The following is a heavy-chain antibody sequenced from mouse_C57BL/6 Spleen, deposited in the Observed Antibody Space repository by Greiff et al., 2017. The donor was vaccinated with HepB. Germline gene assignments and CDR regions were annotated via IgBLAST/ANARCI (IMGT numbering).Heavy chain of an antibody. Sequence: VQLQQSGPELVKPGASVKISCKASGYAFSSSWMNWVKQRPGKGLEWIGRIYPGDGDTNYNGKFKGKATLTADKSSSTAYMQLSSLTSEDSAVYFCARVTTVVVHYAMDYWGQGTSVTVSS. D-gene: IGHD1-1*01. CDR1: GYAFSSSW. J-gene: IGHJ4*01. CDR2: IYPGDGDT. V-gene: IGHV1-82*01. CDR3: ARVTTVVVHYAMDY.